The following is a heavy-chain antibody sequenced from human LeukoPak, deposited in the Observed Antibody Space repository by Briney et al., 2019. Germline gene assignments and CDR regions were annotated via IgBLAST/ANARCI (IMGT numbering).Heavy chain of an antibody. CDR2: ISAYNGNT. CDR3: ARGGDGDILTGLVFDY. CDR1: GYRFTSYG. Sequence: GASVKVPCKASGYRFTSYGISWVRQAPGQGLEWMGWISAYNGNTNYAQKLQGRVTMTTGTSTSTAYMELRSLRSDDTAVYYCARGGDGDILTGLVFDYWGQGTLVTVSS. V-gene: IGHV1-18*01. D-gene: IGHD3-9*01. J-gene: IGHJ4*02.